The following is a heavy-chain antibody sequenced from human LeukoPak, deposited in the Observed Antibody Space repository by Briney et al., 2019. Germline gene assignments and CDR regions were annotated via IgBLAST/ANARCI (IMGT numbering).Heavy chain of an antibody. CDR2: TYYRSKWKK. Sequence: SQTLSLTCAISGDSVSSNSAAWNWIRQSPSRGLEWLGRTYYRSKWKKDYAVSVKSRITINPDTSKNQFSLQLNSVTPKDTAVYYCAGEGGMAEAAFDIWGQGTMVTVSS. CDR3: AGEGGMAEAAFDI. D-gene: IGHD6-13*01. J-gene: IGHJ3*02. CDR1: GDSVSSNSAA. V-gene: IGHV6-1*01.